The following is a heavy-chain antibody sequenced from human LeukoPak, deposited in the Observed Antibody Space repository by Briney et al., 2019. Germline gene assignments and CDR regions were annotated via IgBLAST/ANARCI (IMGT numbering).Heavy chain of an antibody. CDR3: ARNSRGGNSGDWFDP. D-gene: IGHD4-23*01. CDR1: GFTFSSYA. J-gene: IGHJ5*02. V-gene: IGHV3-23*01. Sequence: GGSLRLSCAAYGFTFSSYAMSWVRQAPGKGLEWVSAISGSGDSTYYADSVKGRFTISRDNSKNTLYLQMNSLRAEDTAVYYCARNSRGGNSGDWFDPWGQGTLVTVSS. CDR2: ISGSGDST.